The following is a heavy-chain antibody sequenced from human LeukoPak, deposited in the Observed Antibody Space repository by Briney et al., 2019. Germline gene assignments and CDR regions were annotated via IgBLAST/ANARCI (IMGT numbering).Heavy chain of an antibody. D-gene: IGHD2-8*01. J-gene: IGHJ5*02. CDR1: GGTLNTYA. Sequence: GASVKVSCKASGGTLNTYAVSWVRQAPGQGLEWMGGIIPIFGTANYAQKFQGRVTITADKSTSTAYMELSSLRSEDTAVYYCARGGCTNGVCYNGWFDPWGQGTLVTVSS. V-gene: IGHV1-69*06. CDR2: IIPIFGTA. CDR3: ARGGCTNGVCYNGWFDP.